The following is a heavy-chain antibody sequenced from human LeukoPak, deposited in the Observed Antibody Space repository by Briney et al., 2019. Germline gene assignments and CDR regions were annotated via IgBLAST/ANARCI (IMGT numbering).Heavy chain of an antibody. D-gene: IGHD2-2*01. Sequence: SETLSLTCTFSGGSISSSSYYWGWIRQPPGKGLEWIGSIYYSGSTYYNPSLKSRVNISVDTSKNQFSLKLSSVTAAETAVYYCAVNLPTRDYWGQGTLVTVSS. V-gene: IGHV4-39*01. J-gene: IGHJ4*02. CDR3: AVNLPTRDY. CDR2: IYYSGST. CDR1: GGSISSSSYY.